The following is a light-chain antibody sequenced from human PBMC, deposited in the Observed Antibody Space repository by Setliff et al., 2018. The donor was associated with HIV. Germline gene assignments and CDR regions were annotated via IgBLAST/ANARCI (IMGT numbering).Light chain of an antibody. V-gene: IGLV2-11*01. CDR3: RSYAGSYTPGI. J-gene: IGLJ2*01. CDR1: SSDVGSYNY. CDR2: DVT. Sequence: ALTQPRSVSGSPGQSVTISCTGTSSDVGSYNYVSGYQQHQGKAPKLRIYDVTKRPSGVPDRFSGSKSGNTASLTISGLQAEDEADYYCRSYAGSYTPGIFGGGTKGTV.